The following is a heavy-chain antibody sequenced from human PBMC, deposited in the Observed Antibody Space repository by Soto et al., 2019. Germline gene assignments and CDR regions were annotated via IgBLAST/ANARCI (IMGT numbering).Heavy chain of an antibody. V-gene: IGHV4-30-4*01. CDR1: GGSISSGDYY. J-gene: IGHJ4*02. CDR2: IYYSGST. CDR3: AREGYCSSTSCYHFDY. Sequence: SETLSLTCTVSGGSISSGDYYWSWSRQPPGQGLEWIGYIYYSGSTYYNPSLKSRVTISVDASKNQFSLKLSSVTAADTAVYYCAREGYCSSTSCYHFDYWGQGTLVTVSS. D-gene: IGHD2-2*01.